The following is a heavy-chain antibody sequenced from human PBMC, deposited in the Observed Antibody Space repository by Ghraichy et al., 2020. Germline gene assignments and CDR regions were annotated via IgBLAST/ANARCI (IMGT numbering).Heavy chain of an antibody. V-gene: IGHV1-46*01. CDR2: INPSGGST. J-gene: IGHJ4*02. CDR3: ARGIPLYCSSTSCYHPSPQHFDY. D-gene: IGHD2-2*01. Sequence: ASVKVSCKASGYTFTSYYMHWVRQAPGQGLEWMGIINPSGGSTSYAQKFQGRVTMTRDTSTSTVYMELSSLRSEDTAVYYCARGIPLYCSSTSCYHPSPQHFDYWGQGTLVTVSS. CDR1: GYTFTSYY.